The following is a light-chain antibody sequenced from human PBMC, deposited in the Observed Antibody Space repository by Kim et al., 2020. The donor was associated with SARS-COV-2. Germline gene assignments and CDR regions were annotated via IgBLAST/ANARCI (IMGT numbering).Light chain of an antibody. Sequence: DIQMTQSPSTLSASVGDRVTITCRASQSINIWLAWYQQKPGKAPNRLIYKASSLESGVPSRFSGSGSGTEFTLTISSLQPDDFATYYCQPYSTYSLFGGETKVDIK. CDR1: QSINIW. J-gene: IGKJ4*01. V-gene: IGKV1-5*03. CDR2: KAS. CDR3: QPYSTYSL.